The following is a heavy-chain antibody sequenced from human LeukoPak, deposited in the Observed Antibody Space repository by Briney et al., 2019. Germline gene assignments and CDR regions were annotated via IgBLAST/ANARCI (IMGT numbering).Heavy chain of an antibody. CDR2: ISTYNGNT. Sequence: ASVRVSCKASGYTVTSYGISWVRQAPGHGLEWMRWISTYNGNTNYAQKLQGRVTMTTDTSTSTAYMELRSLRSDVTAVYYCARGALGSYRLLATHWGQGTLVTVSS. V-gene: IGHV1-18*01. D-gene: IGHD2-2*01. J-gene: IGHJ4*02. CDR3: ARGALGSYRLLATH. CDR1: GYTVTSYG.